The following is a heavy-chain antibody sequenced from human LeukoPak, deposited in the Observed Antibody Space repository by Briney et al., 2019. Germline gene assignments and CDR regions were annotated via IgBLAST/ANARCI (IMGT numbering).Heavy chain of an antibody. J-gene: IGHJ4*02. D-gene: IGHD1-20*01. CDR3: TRGYNWNFDY. CDR1: GLTFSDST. V-gene: IGHV3-73*01. CDR2: IKRKVDSYAT. Sequence: GGSLRLSCAASGLTFSDSTMHWVRQASGKGLEWVGRIKRKVDSYATTYAASVKGRFTISRDDSKNTAYLQLHSLKTEDTAVYYCTRGYNWNFDYWGQGTLVTVSS.